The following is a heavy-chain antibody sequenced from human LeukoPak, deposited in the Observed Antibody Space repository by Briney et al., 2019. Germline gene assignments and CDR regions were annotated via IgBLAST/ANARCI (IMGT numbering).Heavy chain of an antibody. CDR1: GFTFSSYA. V-gene: IGHV3-30*04. CDR3: ASPTYGDNYYYGMDV. Sequence: GRSLRLSCAASGFTFSSYAMHWVRQAPGRGLEWVAVISYDGSNKYYADSVKGRFTISRGNSKNTLYLQMNSLRAEDTAVYYCASPTYGDNYYYGMDVWGQGTTVTVSS. J-gene: IGHJ6*02. D-gene: IGHD4-17*01. CDR2: ISYDGSNK.